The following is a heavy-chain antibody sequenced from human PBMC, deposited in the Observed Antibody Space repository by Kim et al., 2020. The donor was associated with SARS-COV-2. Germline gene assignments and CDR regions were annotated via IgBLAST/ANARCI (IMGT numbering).Heavy chain of an antibody. J-gene: IGHJ6*02. D-gene: IGHD6-13*01. V-gene: IGHV3-9*01. Sequence: DSVKVRFTISRDNAKNSLYLQMNSLRAEDTALYYCAKDTSSSPTNYGMDVWGQGTTVTVSS. CDR3: AKDTSSSPTNYGMDV.